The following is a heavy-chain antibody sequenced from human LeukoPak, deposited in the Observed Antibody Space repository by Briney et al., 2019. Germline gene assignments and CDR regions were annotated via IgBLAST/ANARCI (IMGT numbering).Heavy chain of an antibody. CDR3: ARDSYYYDSSLDY. V-gene: IGHV3-23*01. CDR2: ISGSGGST. D-gene: IGHD3-22*01. J-gene: IGHJ4*02. CDR1: GFTFSNYA. Sequence: PGGSLRLSCAASGFTFSNYAMSWVRQAPGKGLDWVSAISGSGGSTYYADSVKGRFTISRDNSKNTLYLQMNSLRAEDTAVYYCARDSYYYDSSLDYWGQGTLVTVSS.